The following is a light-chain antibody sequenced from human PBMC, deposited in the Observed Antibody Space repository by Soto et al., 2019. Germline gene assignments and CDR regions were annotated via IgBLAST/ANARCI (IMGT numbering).Light chain of an antibody. CDR1: QSVSKY. CDR2: YVS. J-gene: IGKJ2*01. V-gene: IGKV1-39*01. CDR3: QQSYDLPRT. Sequence: DIQLTQSPSSLSASVGDTVTISCRTNQSVSKYMNWNQQKPGKAPKPLIYYVSSLQSGVPSRFSGSGSATDFTLTISSLQPEDFATYYCQQSYDLPRTFGQGPRLDIK.